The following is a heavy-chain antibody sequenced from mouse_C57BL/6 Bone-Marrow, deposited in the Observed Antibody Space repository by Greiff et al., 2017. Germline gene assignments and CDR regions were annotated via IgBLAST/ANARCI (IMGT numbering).Heavy chain of an antibody. CDR2: IYPGSGNT. Sequence: VQLQQPGAELVKPGASVKMSCKASGYTFTSYWITWVKQRPGQGLEWIGDIYPGSGNTYYNEKFKGKATLTADKSSSTAYMELRSLTSEDSAVYFCARKGPLGYWGQGTTLTVSS. CDR1: GYTFTSYW. V-gene: IGHV1-55*01. J-gene: IGHJ2*01. D-gene: IGHD4-1*01. CDR3: ARKGPLGY.